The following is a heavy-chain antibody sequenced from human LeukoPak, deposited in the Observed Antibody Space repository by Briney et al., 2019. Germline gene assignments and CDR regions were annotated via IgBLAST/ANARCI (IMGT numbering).Heavy chain of an antibody. J-gene: IGHJ1*01. D-gene: IGHD2-2*01. CDR2: ISAGGDTT. CDR3: ARSGYDRPAGEFQH. CDR1: GFTFSSYA. Sequence: PGGSLRLSCAASGFTFSSYAMSWVRQAPGKGLEWVSAISAGGDTTYTADSVRGRFTLSRDNSKNTLYLQMNTLTAEDTALYYCARSGYDRPAGEFQHWGQGTLVTVSS. V-gene: IGHV3-23*01.